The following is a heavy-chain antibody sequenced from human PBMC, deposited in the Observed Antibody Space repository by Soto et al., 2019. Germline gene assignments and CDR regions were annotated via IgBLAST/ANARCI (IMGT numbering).Heavy chain of an antibody. D-gene: IGHD3-16*02. CDR1: GFSLTTDGVG. J-gene: IGHJ4*02. Sequence: QITLKESGPTLVKPTQTLTLTCTFSGFSLTTDGVGVDWIRQPPGKALEWLGLIYWNDEKRYRPSLQSRRTITKDTSRNQVVLTMTNMAPVDTATYYCAHRTTLSSGINWCQRTLVTVSS. CDR2: IYWNDEK. CDR3: AHRTTLSSGIN. V-gene: IGHV2-5*01.